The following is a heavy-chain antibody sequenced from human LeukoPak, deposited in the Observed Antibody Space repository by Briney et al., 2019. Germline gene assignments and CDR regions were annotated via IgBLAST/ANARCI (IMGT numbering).Heavy chain of an antibody. CDR2: IWYDGSNK. V-gene: IGHV3-33*01. CDR1: GFTFSSYG. CDR3: ARDSGGSSDY. D-gene: IGHD1-26*01. Sequence: PGGSLRLYCAASGFTFSSYGMHWVRQAPGKGLEWVAVIWYDGSNKYYADSVKGRFTISRDNSKNTLYLQMSSLRAEDTAVYYCARDSGGSSDYWGQGTLVTVSS. J-gene: IGHJ4*02.